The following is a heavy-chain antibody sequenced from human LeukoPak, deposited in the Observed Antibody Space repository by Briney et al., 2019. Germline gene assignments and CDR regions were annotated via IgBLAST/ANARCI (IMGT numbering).Heavy chain of an antibody. D-gene: IGHD2-15*01. Sequence: PSETLSLTCTVSGGSISSSSYYWGWIRQPPGKGLEWIGSIYYSGSTYYNPSLKSRVTISVDTSKNQFSLKLSSVTAADTAVYYCARDPGCSGGSCYVPYWYFDLWGRGTLVTVSS. CDR3: ARDPGCSGGSCYVPYWYFDL. V-gene: IGHV4-39*07. J-gene: IGHJ2*01. CDR2: IYYSGST. CDR1: GGSISSSSYY.